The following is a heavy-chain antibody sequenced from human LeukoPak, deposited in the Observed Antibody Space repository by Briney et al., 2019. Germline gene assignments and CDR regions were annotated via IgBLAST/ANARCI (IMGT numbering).Heavy chain of an antibody. J-gene: IGHJ4*02. V-gene: IGHV3-23*01. CDR1: GFTFSSYW. Sequence: PGGSLRLSCAASGFTFSSYWMSWVRQAPGKGLEWVSTLSGSGITTYYADSVKGRFTISRDNSKNTLYLQMNSLRAEDTAVYYCAKVNYDDSSGFYYESEIDYWGQGTLVTVSS. CDR3: AKVNYDDSSGFYYESEIDY. D-gene: IGHD3-22*01. CDR2: LSGSGITT.